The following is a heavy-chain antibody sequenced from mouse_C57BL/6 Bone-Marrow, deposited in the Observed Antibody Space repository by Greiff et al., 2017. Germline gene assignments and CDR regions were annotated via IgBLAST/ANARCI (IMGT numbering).Heavy chain of an antibody. CDR1: GYTFTSYW. CDR2: IYPGSGST. J-gene: IGHJ2*01. V-gene: IGHV1-55*01. CDR3: AVYYYGSSSYFDY. Sequence: VKLQQPGAELVKPGASVKMSCKASGYTFTSYWITWVKQRPGQGLEWIGDIYPGSGSTNYNEKFKSKATLTVDTSSSTAYMQLSSLTSEDSAVYYCAVYYYGSSSYFDYWGQGTTLTVSS. D-gene: IGHD1-1*01.